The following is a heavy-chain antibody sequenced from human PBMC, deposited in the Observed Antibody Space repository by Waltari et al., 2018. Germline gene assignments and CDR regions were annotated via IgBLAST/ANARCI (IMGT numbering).Heavy chain of an antibody. J-gene: IGHJ6*02. CDR1: GGSISSGSYY. V-gene: IGHV4-61*02. Sequence: QVQLQESGPGLVKPSQTLSLTCTVSGGSISSGSYYWSWIRQHAGKGLEWIGRIYTSGRTNHNPAPKCRVTISVDTSKNQCSLKLSSVPPEDTSVYYCARAQRGGYDYRILYYYYGMDVWGQGTTVTVSS. CDR3: ARAQRGGYDYRILYYYYGMDV. CDR2: IYTSGRT. D-gene: IGHD5-12*01.